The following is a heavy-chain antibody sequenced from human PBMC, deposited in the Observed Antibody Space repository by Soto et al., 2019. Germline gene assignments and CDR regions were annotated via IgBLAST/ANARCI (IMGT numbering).Heavy chain of an antibody. J-gene: IGHJ4*02. V-gene: IGHV1-18*01. CDR1: GYTFTSYG. D-gene: IGHD3-22*01. CDR2: ISAYNGNT. CDR3: ARDLRNYYDSSGSLDY. Sequence: QVQLVQSGAEVKKPGASVKVSCKASGYTFTSYGISWVRQAPGQGLEWMGWISAYNGNTNYAQKLQGRVTMTTDTSTSTAYMELRSLRSDDTVVYYCARDLRNYYDSSGSLDYWGQGTLVTVSS.